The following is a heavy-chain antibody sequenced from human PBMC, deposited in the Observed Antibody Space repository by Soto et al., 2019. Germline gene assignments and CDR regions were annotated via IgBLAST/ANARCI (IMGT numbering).Heavy chain of an antibody. D-gene: IGHD3-22*01. J-gene: IGHJ4*02. V-gene: IGHV3-23*01. CDR3: AKTLYYYDTSGYQ. CDR1: GFTFSSHA. CDR2: ISGSGGST. Sequence: GGSLRLSCAASGFTFSSHAMSWVRQAPGKGLEWVSAISGSGGSTNYADSVKGRFTVSRDNAKNSLYLQMNSLRAEDTAVYYCAKTLYYYDTSGYQWGQGTLVTVSS.